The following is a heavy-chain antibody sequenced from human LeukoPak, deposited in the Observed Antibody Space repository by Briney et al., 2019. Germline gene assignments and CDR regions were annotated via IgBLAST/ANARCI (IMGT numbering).Heavy chain of an antibody. CDR3: ARLGVLAAAALDY. CDR1: GGSISSYY. Sequence: PSETLSLTCTVSGGSISSYYWSWIRQPPGKGLEWIGYIYYSGSTNYNPSLKSRVTISIDTSKNQFSLKLSSVTAADTAVYYCARLGVLAAAALDYWGQGTLVTVSS. D-gene: IGHD6-13*01. CDR2: IYYSGST. J-gene: IGHJ4*02. V-gene: IGHV4-59*01.